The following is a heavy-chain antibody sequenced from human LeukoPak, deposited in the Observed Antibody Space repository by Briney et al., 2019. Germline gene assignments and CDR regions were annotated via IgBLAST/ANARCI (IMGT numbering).Heavy chain of an antibody. CDR1: GFTFRSYG. CDR3: ARDRYYYYGMDV. CDR2: IWYDGSNK. D-gene: IGHD3-16*01. V-gene: IGHV3-33*01. Sequence: GGSLRLSCAASGFTFRSYGMHWVRQAPGKGLEWVAGIWYDGSNKYYADSVKGRFTISRDNSKNTLYLQMNSLRAEDTAVYYCARDRYYYYGMDVWGQGTTVTVSS. J-gene: IGHJ6*02.